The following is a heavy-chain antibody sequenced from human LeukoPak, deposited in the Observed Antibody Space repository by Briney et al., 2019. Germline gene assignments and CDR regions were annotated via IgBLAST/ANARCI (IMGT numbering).Heavy chain of an antibody. CDR1: GFTFSSYA. J-gene: IGHJ3*02. D-gene: IGHD3-16*02. Sequence: SGGSLRLSCSASGFTFSSYAMHWVRQAPGKGLEYVSAISSNGGSTYYADSVKGRFTISRDNSKNTLYLQMSSLRAEDTAVYYCVRAYDYVWGSYRSDAFDIWGQGTMVTVSS. V-gene: IGHV3-64D*06. CDR3: VRAYDYVWGSYRSDAFDI. CDR2: ISSNGGST.